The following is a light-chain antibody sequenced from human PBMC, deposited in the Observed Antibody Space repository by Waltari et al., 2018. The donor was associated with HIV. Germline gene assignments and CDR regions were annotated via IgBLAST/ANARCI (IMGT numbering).Light chain of an antibody. CDR1: QSVSSSY. J-gene: IGKJ2*01. CDR2: GAS. Sequence: EIVLTQSPCTLSLSPGEIATLSCRARQSVSSSYLAWYQQKAGQAPRLLIYGASSRATGIPDRFSGSGSGTDFTLTISRLEPEDFAVYYCHQYGSSPYTFGQGTKLEIK. V-gene: IGKV3-20*01. CDR3: HQYGSSPYT.